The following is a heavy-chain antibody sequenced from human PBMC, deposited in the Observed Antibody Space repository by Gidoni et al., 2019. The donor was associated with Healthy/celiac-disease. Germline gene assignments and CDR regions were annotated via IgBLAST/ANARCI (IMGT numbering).Heavy chain of an antibody. CDR1: GFTFDDYT. Sequence: EVQLVESGGVVVQPGGSLRLSCAASGFTFDDYTMHWVRQAPGKGLEWVSLISWDGGSTYYADSVKGRFTISRDNSKNSLYLQMNSLRTEDTALYYCAKDIRNVEMATITDWYFDLWGRGTLVTVSS. CDR3: AKDIRNVEMATITDWYFDL. V-gene: IGHV3-43*01. J-gene: IGHJ2*01. CDR2: ISWDGGST. D-gene: IGHD5-12*01.